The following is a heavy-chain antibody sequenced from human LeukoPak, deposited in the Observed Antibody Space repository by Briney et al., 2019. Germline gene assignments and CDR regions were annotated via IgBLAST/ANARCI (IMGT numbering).Heavy chain of an antibody. Sequence: GGSLRLSCVASGLKFDDIAMHCVRQVPREGLEWVSGVSWNSDRIDYADSVKGRFTISRDNARNSLFLQMNSLRAEDTALYCCVRDMGGSGTSDSFDSWGQGTLVTVSS. CDR2: VSWNSDRI. D-gene: IGHD2-2*01. V-gene: IGHV3-9*01. CDR1: GLKFDDIA. J-gene: IGHJ4*02. CDR3: VRDMGGSGTSDSFDS.